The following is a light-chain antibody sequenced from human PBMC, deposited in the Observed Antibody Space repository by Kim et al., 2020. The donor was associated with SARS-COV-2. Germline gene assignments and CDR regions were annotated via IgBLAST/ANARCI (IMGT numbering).Light chain of an antibody. Sequence: QSALTQPASVSGSPGQTITISCIGSNSDIGDYNYVSWYQQHPGKAPQLLIYDVYKRPSGLSLHFSGSKSGNTASLTISGLQAEDEADYYCISYTTINTPYVFGTGTKVTVL. CDR3: ISYTTINTPYV. CDR1: NSDIGDYNY. V-gene: IGLV2-14*03. J-gene: IGLJ1*01. CDR2: DVY.